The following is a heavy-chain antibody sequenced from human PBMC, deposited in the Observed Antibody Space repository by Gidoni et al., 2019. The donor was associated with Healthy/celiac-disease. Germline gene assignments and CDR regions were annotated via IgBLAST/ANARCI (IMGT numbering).Heavy chain of an antibody. CDR3: ARDPDSHIVVVTANFDY. D-gene: IGHD2-21*02. V-gene: IGHV3-7*01. Sequence: EVQLVESGGGLVQPGGSLRLSCAASGFTFSSYWMSWVRQAPGKGLEGVANIKQDGSEKYYVDSVKGRFTISRDNAKNSLYLQMNSLRAEDTAVYYCARDPDSHIVVVTANFDYWGQGTLVTVSS. CDR1: GFTFSSYW. CDR2: IKQDGSEK. J-gene: IGHJ4*02.